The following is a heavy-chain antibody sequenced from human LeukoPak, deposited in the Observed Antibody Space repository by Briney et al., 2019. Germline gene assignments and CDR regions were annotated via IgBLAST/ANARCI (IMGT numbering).Heavy chain of an antibody. CDR3: ASPIYSGGSCHAHFDY. D-gene: IGHD2-15*01. Sequence: SVKVSCKASGGTFSSYAISWVRQAPGQGLEWMGRIIPILGIANYAQKFQGRVTITADKSTSTAYMELSSLRSEDTAVYYCASPIYSGGSCHAHFDYWGQGTLVTVSS. V-gene: IGHV1-69*04. CDR1: GGTFSSYA. CDR2: IIPILGIA. J-gene: IGHJ4*02.